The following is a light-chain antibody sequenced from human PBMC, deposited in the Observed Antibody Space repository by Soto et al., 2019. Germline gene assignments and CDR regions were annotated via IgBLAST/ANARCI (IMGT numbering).Light chain of an antibody. J-gene: IGKJ5*01. CDR2: AAS. CDR1: ENISSC. V-gene: IGKV1-39*01. CDR3: QQDYDSPIT. Sequence: DIEMTQSASSLSASVGDRFTMTCRSSENISSCLDWYQQKPGQAPKLLIYAASSLESGVPSRFSGSGSGTEFTLTITSLQPEDFATYYCQQDYDSPITFGQGTRLEI.